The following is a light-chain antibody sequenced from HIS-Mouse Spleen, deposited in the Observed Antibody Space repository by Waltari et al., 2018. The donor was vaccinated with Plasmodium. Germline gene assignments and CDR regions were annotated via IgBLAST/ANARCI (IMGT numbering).Light chain of an antibody. Sequence: SYELTQPSSVSVSPGQTARITCSGDVLAKKYARWFQQKPGQAPVLVIYNDSGRPSGILERCSGASSGPPVTLANRGAQVEDEADYYCYSAADNNLVFGGGTKLTVL. CDR1: VLAKKY. V-gene: IGLV3-27*01. CDR2: NDS. CDR3: YSAADNNLV. J-gene: IGLJ3*02.